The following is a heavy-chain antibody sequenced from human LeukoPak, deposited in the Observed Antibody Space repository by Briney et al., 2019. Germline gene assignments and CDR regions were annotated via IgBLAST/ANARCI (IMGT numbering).Heavy chain of an antibody. V-gene: IGHV3-7*03. D-gene: IGHD1-26*01. Sequence: GGSLRLSCAASGFTFSSYWMNWARQAPGKGLEWVASINHNGNVNYYVDSVKGRFTISRDNAKNSLYLQMSNLRAEDTAVYYCAKDPIFSGSYGVFDSWGQGTLVTVSS. CDR2: INHNGNVN. CDR1: GFTFSSYW. J-gene: IGHJ4*02. CDR3: AKDPIFSGSYGVFDS.